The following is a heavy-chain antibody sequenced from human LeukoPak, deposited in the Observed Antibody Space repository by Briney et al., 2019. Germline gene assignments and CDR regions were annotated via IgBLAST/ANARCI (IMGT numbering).Heavy chain of an antibody. D-gene: IGHD6-25*01. J-gene: IGHJ4*02. CDR1: GFTFGDSP. Sequence: GGSLRLSCTASGFTFGDSPMTWVRQAPGKGLEWVGYIRTNTYGGTTEHAASVKGRFTISRDDSNSIAYLQMNSLKTEDTAVYYCTRAGRISGDYLDVWGKGTLVTVSS. CDR3: TRAGRISGDYLDV. V-gene: IGHV3-49*04. CDR2: IRTNTYGGTT.